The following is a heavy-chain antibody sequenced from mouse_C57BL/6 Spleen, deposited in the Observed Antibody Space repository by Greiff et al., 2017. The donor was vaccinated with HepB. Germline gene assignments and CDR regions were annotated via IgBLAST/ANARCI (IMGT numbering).Heavy chain of an antibody. V-gene: IGHV1-81*01. CDR3: ARRTTVVATEGYFDV. CDR2: IYPRSGNT. CDR1: GYTFTSYG. Sequence: QVQLQQSGAELARPGASVKLSCKASGYTFTSYGISWVKQRTGQGLEWIGEIYPRSGNTYYNEKFKGKATLTADKSSSTAYMELRSLTSEDSAVYFCARRTTVVATEGYFDVWGTGTTVTVSS. J-gene: IGHJ1*03. D-gene: IGHD1-1*01.